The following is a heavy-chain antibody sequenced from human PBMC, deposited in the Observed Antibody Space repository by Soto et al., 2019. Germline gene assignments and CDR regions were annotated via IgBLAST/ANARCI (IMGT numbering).Heavy chain of an antibody. CDR2: IYSGGST. V-gene: IGHV3-66*01. Sequence: EEQLVESGGDLVQPGGSLRLSCAASGFTVSNNYMSWVSQTPGKGLEWVSLIYSGGSTYYEDSVKGRFTISRDSSKNTLYLQMNSLRAADTAMYSCAAYSHKGYWGQVTLVTVSS. J-gene: IGHJ4*02. CDR3: AAYSHKGY. D-gene: IGHD3-16*01. CDR1: GFTVSNNY.